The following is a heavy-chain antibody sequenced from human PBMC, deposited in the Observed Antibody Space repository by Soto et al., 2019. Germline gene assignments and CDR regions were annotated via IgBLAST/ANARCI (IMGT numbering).Heavy chain of an antibody. D-gene: IGHD4-17*01. CDR3: ARPANTVADHFDL. J-gene: IGHJ4*02. V-gene: IGHV5-51*01. Sequence: PXESLNISWQVSGYTFTIYWIGWVRQMPGKGLEWMGIIYPSDSDTRYSPSFQGQVTISADQSINTAYLQWDSLKASDTAIYYCARPANTVADHFDLWGQGTQVTVSS. CDR2: IYPSDSDT. CDR1: GYTFTIYW.